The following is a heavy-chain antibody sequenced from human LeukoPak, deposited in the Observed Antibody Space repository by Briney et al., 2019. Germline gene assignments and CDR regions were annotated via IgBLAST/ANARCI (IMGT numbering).Heavy chain of an antibody. CDR3: ARDLLLADNGGSSAHDY. CDR1: GFTFDDYG. Sequence: GGSLRLSCAASGFTFDDYGMSWVRQAPGKGLEWISSITSPKNNIYYADSLKGRFTISRDNAKNSLYLQMNSLRAEDTAVYYCARDLLLADNGGSSAHDYWGQGTLVTVSS. J-gene: IGHJ4*02. CDR2: ITSPKNNI. V-gene: IGHV3-21*01. D-gene: IGHD2-15*01.